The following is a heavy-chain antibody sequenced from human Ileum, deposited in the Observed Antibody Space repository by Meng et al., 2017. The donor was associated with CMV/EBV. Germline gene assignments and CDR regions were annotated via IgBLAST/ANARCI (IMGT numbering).Heavy chain of an antibody. CDR2: INHSGST. CDR3: ASRGGIVGATDGGY. J-gene: IGHJ4*02. D-gene: IGHD1-26*01. Sequence: AVYGGSFSGYYWSWIRQPPGKGLEWIGEINHSGSTNYNPSLKSRVTISVDTSKNQFSLKLSSVTAADTAVYYCASRGGIVGATDGGYWGQGTLVTVSS. V-gene: IGHV4-34*01. CDR1: GGSFSGYY.